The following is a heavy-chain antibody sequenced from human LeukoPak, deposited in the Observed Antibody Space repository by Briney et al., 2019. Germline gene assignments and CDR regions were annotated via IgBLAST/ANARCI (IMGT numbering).Heavy chain of an antibody. V-gene: IGHV4-59*01. J-gene: IGHJ5*02. CDR3: ARGRDSSGYYNRGFDP. CDR1: GGSISSYC. D-gene: IGHD3-22*01. CDR2: IYYSGST. Sequence: PSETLSLTCTVSGGSISSYCWSWIRQPPGKGLEWIGYIYYSGSTNYNPSLKSRVTISVDTSKNQFSLKLSSVTAADTAVYYCARGRDSSGYYNRGFDPWGQGTLVTVSS.